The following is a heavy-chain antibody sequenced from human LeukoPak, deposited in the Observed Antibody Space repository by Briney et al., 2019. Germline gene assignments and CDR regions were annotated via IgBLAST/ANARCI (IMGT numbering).Heavy chain of an antibody. J-gene: IGHJ4*02. CDR3: AKDRRPNSYSSSWLDY. CDR1: GDSISNYY. D-gene: IGHD6-13*01. Sequence: SETLSLTCTVSGDSISNYYWNWIRQPPGKGLEWIGYIYYTGSTNYNPSLKSRVTMSVDTSKNQFTLNLKSVTPEDTAVYYCAKDRRPNSYSSSWLDYWGQGALITVSS. CDR2: IYYTGST. V-gene: IGHV4-59*01.